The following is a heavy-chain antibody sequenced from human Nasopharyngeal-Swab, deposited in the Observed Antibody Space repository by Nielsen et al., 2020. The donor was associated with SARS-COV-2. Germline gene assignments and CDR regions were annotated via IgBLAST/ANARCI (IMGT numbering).Heavy chain of an antibody. D-gene: IGHD3-3*01. J-gene: IGHJ6*02. CDR1: GFTFNNYN. CDR2: ISSRSSYI. Sequence: GGSLRLSCAASGFTFNNYNVSWVRQAPGKGLEWVASISSRSSYIYYADSVKGRFTISRDNAKNSLYLQMNSLRAEDTAVYYCARDGLDYDFWSAYFMDVWGQGTTVTVSS. V-gene: IGHV3-21*01. CDR3: ARDGLDYDFWSAYFMDV.